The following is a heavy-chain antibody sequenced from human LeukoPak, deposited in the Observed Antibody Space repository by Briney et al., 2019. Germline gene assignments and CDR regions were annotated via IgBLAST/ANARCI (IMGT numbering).Heavy chain of an antibody. CDR3: TTDRSTN. V-gene: IGHV3-73*01. CDR2: IRSKANSYAT. Sequence: PGGSLRLSCAASGFTFSGSSMPWVRQASGKVLEWVGRIRSKANSYATAYAASVKGRFTISRDDSKNTAYLQMNSLKTEDTAVYYCTTDRSTNWGQGTLVTVSS. CDR1: GFTFSGSS. J-gene: IGHJ4*02.